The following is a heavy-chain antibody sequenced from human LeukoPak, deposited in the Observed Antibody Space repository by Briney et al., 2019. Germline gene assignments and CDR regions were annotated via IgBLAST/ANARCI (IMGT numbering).Heavy chain of an antibody. V-gene: IGHV3-15*01. CDR1: GFTFSNAW. Sequence: GGSLRLSCAASGFTFSNAWMSWVRQAPGKGLEWGGRIKSKTDSGRTDDAAHMKGRVTISRDDSKNTLYLQMSSLKTEDTAVYYCTTFGHCSSNSCYSGWGQGTLVTVSS. CDR2: IKSKTDSGRT. CDR3: TTFGHCSSNSCYSG. J-gene: IGHJ4*02. D-gene: IGHD2-2*01.